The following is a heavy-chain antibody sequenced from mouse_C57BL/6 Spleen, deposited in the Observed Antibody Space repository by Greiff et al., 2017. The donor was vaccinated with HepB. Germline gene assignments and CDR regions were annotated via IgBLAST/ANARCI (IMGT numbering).Heavy chain of an antibody. V-gene: IGHV3-6*01. CDR2: ISYDGSN. J-gene: IGHJ2*01. CDR1: GYSITSGYY. Sequence: EVKVEESGPGLVKPSQSLSLTCSVTGYSITSGYYWNWIRQFPGNKLEWMGYISYDGSNNYNPSLKNRISITRDTSKNQFFLKLNSVTTEDTATYYCARGGAYYFDYWGQGTTRTVSS. CDR3: ARGGAYYFDY.